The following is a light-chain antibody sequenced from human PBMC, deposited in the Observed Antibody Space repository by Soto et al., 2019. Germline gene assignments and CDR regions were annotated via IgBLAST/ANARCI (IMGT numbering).Light chain of an antibody. V-gene: IGKV3-20*01. Sequence: EIVFTQSPSTLSLSPGERATLSCRASQSVSNNYLAWYQQKPGQAPRLLIYGASSRATGIPDRFSGSGSGTDFTLTISRLEPEDFAVYYCQQYGSSPLTFGGGTKVDIK. J-gene: IGKJ4*01. CDR3: QQYGSSPLT. CDR2: GAS. CDR1: QSVSNNY.